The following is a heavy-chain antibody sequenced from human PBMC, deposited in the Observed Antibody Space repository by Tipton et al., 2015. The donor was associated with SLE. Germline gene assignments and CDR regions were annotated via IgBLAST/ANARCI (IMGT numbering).Heavy chain of an antibody. D-gene: IGHD1-26*01. Sequence: QSGAEVKKPGSSVKVSCKASGDTVSNYVITWVRQAPGQGLEWMGAIMPIFHTANYAQNLQGRVTITADESTSTAYMELSSLRSDDTAVYYCARRTEAWEQRVFDSWCQGTMVTVSS. CDR1: GDTVSNYV. CDR3: ARRTEAWEQRVFDS. J-gene: IGHJ3*02. V-gene: IGHV1-69*01. CDR2: IMPIFHTA.